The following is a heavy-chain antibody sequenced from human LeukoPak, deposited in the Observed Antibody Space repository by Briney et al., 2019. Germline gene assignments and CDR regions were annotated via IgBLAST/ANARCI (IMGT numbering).Heavy chain of an antibody. CDR2: ISAYNGNT. J-gene: IGHJ4*02. CDR3: ARDQAGTGVDY. D-gene: IGHD6-19*01. Sequence: ASVKVSCKASGYTFTGYYMHWVRQAPGQGLEWMGWISAYNGNTNYAQKLQGRVTMTTDTSTSTAYMELRSLRSDDTAVYYCARDQAGTGVDYWGQGTLVTVSS. CDR1: GYTFTGYY. V-gene: IGHV1-18*04.